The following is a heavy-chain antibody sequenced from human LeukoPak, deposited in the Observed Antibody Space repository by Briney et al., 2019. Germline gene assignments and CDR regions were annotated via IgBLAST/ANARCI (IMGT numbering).Heavy chain of an antibody. CDR1: GFTFSSYT. CDR3: ARSPYSESYYGDAFDI. V-gene: IGHV3-21*01. CDR2: ITSSSTYI. D-gene: IGHD1-26*01. Sequence: GGSLRLSCAASGFTFSSYTMNWVRQAPGKGLEWVSSITSSSTYIYYADSVKGRFTISRDNAQNSLYLQMSSLRAEDTAVYYCARSPYSESYYGDAFDIWGQGTMVTVSS. J-gene: IGHJ3*02.